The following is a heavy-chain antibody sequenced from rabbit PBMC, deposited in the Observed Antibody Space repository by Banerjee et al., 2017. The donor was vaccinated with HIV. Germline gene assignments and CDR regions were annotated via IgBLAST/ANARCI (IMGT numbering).Heavy chain of an antibody. V-gene: IGHV1S45*01. CDR2: IVTGSGNT. CDR1: GFDFTTNS. J-gene: IGHJ4*01. CDR3: ARGVAANL. D-gene: IGHD4-1*01. Sequence: QEQLEESGGDLVKPGASLTLTCTTSGFDFTTNSICWVRQAPGKGLELIGCIVTGSGNTWYASWAKGRFTISRTSSTTVTLQMTSLTAADTATYFCARGVAANLWGQGTLVTVS.